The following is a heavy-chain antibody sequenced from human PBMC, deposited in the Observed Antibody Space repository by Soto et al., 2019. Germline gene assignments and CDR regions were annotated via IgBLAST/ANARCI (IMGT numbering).Heavy chain of an antibody. CDR2: IIPIFGTA. CDR1: GGTFSSYA. CDR3: ATLGLCISTRCYPYYFEY. J-gene: IGHJ4*02. D-gene: IGHD2-2*01. V-gene: IGHV1-69*12. Sequence: QVQLVQSGAEVKKPGSSVKVSCKASGGTFSSYAISWVRQAPVQGREWMGGIIPIFGTANYAQKFQGRVTITADEATSKAYLELSSLGSEDTAVYYCATLGLCISTRCYPYYFEYWGQGTLVTVSS.